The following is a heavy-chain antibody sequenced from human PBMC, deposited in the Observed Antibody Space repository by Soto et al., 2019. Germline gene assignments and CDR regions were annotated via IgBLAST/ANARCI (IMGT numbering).Heavy chain of an antibody. Sequence: QVQLVQSGAEVKKPGASVKVSCKASGYTFTSYDINWVRQATGQGLEWRGWMNPNSGNTGYAQKFQGRVTMTRNTSISTAYMELSSLRSEDTAVYYCAVRYCSGTSCFLFSWGQGTLVTVSS. CDR3: AVRYCSGTSCFLFS. J-gene: IGHJ5*02. CDR2: MNPNSGNT. CDR1: GYTFTSYD. V-gene: IGHV1-8*01. D-gene: IGHD2-2*01.